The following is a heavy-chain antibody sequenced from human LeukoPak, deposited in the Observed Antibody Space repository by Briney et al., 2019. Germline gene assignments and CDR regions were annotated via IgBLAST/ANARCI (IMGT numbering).Heavy chain of an antibody. CDR1: GDSVSSKSAA. CDR2: TYYRSKWYH. D-gene: IGHD6-6*01. Sequence: SQTLSLTCAISGDSVSSKSAAWNWIRQSPSRGLEWLGRTYYRSKWYHEYAVSVKSRITINPDTSKNQFSLHLNSVTPEDTAVYYCARVSSRAFDVWGQGTVVTVSP. CDR3: ARVSSRAFDV. J-gene: IGHJ3*01. V-gene: IGHV6-1*01.